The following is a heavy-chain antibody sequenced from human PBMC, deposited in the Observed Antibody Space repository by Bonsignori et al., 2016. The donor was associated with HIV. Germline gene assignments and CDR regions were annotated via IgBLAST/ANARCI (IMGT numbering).Heavy chain of an antibody. D-gene: IGHD6-6*01. J-gene: IGHJ4*02. CDR2: IDEYGRIT. V-gene: IGHV3-74*01. CDR1: GYTFSMFW. Sequence: EVQLVESGGGLVHPGGSLRLSCAASGYTFSMFWMHWVRQVPGQGLVWVSRIDEYGRITDYADSVKGRFTISRDNAKSTLSLEMNGLRVEDTAIYYCTRDIAGRASLWGQGTLVTVSS. CDR3: TRDIAGRASL.